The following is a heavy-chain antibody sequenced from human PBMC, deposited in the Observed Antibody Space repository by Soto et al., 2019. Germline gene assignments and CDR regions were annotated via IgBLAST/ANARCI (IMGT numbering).Heavy chain of an antibody. CDR3: ARDQSWYYGMDV. V-gene: IGHV3-30-3*01. Sequence: GGSLRLSCAASGFTFSSYAMHWVRQAPGKGLEWVAVISYDGSNKYYADSVKGRFTISRDNSKNTLYLQMNSLRAEDTAVYYCARDQSWYYGMDVWGQGTTVTVSS. CDR2: ISYDGSNK. CDR1: GFTFSSYA. J-gene: IGHJ6*02.